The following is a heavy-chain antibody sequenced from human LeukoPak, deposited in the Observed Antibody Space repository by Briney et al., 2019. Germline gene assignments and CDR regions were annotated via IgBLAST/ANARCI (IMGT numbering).Heavy chain of an antibody. CDR2: IYHSGST. Sequence: PSETLSLTCTVSGYSISSGYYWGWIRQPPGKGLEWIGSIYHSGSTYYNPSLKSRVTISVDTSKNQFSLKLSSVTAADTAVYYCARDCRGSTCDGYFDYWAREPWSPSPQ. V-gene: IGHV4-38-2*02. J-gene: IGHJ4*02. D-gene: IGHD2-2*01. CDR1: GYSISSGYY. CDR3: ARDCRGSTCDGYFDY.